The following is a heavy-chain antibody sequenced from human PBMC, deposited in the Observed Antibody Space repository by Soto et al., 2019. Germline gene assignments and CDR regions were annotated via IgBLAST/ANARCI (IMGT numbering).Heavy chain of an antibody. CDR3: ARRGGIDV. D-gene: IGHD1-26*01. V-gene: IGHV4-39*01. J-gene: IGHJ6*02. CDR1: GGSINSSSYY. Sequence: SETLSLTCTVSGGSINSSSYYWGWIRQPPGKGPEWIGSIYYGGTTYYNPSLKSRVTISADRSKNQFSLKVTSVTAADTAVYYCARRGGIDVWGQGTTVTVSS. CDR2: IYYGGTT.